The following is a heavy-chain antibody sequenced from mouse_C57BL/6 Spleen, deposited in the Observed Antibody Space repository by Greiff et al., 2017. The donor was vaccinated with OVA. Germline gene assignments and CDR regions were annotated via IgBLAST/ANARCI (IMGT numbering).Heavy chain of an antibody. CDR3: ARSHYSHYHSDY. Sequence: QVQLQQPGAELVKPGASVKLSCKASGYTFTSYWMHWVKQRPGQGLEWIGMIHPNSGSTNYNETFKSKATLTVEKSSSTAYMPLSIRTSEDSAVYYGARSHYSHYHSDYWGQGTTLTVSS. J-gene: IGHJ2*01. CDR1: GYTFTSYW. D-gene: IGHD2-5*01. V-gene: IGHV1-64*01. CDR2: IHPNSGST.